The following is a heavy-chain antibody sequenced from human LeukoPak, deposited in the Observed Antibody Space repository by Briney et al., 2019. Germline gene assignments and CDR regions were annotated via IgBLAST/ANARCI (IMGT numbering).Heavy chain of an antibody. D-gene: IGHD2-2*01. CDR1: GFTFGSYG. CDR2: IWYDGSNK. Sequence: GGSLRLSCAASGFTFGSYGMHWVRQAPGKGLEWVAVIWYDGSNKYYADSVKGRFTISRDNSKNTLYLQMNSLRAEDTAVYYCARDPGVVPAAIPFDYWGQGTLVTVSS. J-gene: IGHJ4*02. V-gene: IGHV3-33*01. CDR3: ARDPGVVPAAIPFDY.